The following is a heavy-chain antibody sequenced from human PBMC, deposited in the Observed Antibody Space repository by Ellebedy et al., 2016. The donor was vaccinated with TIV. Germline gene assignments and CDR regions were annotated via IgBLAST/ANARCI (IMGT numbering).Heavy chain of an antibody. CDR2: INPNSGGT. CDR1: GYTFTDYY. Sequence: ASVKVSXXASGYTFTDYYVHWVRQAPGQGLEWMGWINPNSGGTTYAQRFQGRVTMTRDTSISTVYMDLRRLRSDDTAVYYCARGVRVVVEPADYWGQGTLVTVSS. D-gene: IGHD2-2*01. V-gene: IGHV1-2*02. J-gene: IGHJ4*02. CDR3: ARGVRVVVEPADY.